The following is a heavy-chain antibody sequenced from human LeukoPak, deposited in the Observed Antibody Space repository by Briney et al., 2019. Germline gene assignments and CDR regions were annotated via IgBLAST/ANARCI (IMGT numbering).Heavy chain of an antibody. CDR2: INPNSGGT. CDR3: ARGITMVRGASPGY. J-gene: IGHJ4*02. Sequence: GASVKVSCKASGYTFTDYYMHWVRQAPGQGLEWMGWINPNSGGTNYAQKFQGRVTMARDTSISTAYMELSRLRSDDTAVYYCARGITMVRGASPGYWGQGTLVTVSS. V-gene: IGHV1-2*02. D-gene: IGHD3-10*01. CDR1: GYTFTDYY.